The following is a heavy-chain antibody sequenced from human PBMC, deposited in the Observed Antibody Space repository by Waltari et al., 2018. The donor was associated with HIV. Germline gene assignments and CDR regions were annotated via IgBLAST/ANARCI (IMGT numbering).Heavy chain of an antibody. Sequence: QVQMVESGGGLVKPGGSLRISCAASGFIFSDFYLTWIRQAPGKGLEWVSYISSSSSFIYYADSVRGRFTISRDNAKNSLYLQMNSLRAEDTAVYYCARGGSGWYREAAEIDYWGQGTLVTVSS. J-gene: IGHJ4*02. CDR2: ISSSSSFI. V-gene: IGHV3-11*01. D-gene: IGHD6-19*01. CDR1: GFIFSDFY. CDR3: ARGGSGWYREAAEIDY.